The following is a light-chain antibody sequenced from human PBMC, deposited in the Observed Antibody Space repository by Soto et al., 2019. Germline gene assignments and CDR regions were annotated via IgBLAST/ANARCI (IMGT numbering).Light chain of an antibody. CDR1: SSNIGSNY. J-gene: IGLJ1*01. V-gene: IGLV1-47*01. Sequence: QSVLTQPPSASGTPGQRVTISCSGSSSNIGSNYVYWYQQLPGTAPKLLIYRNNQRPSGVPDRFSGSKSGTSASLAISGLRSEDEADYYCAAWDDSLSGFYVFGTGTKVP. CDR2: RNN. CDR3: AAWDDSLSGFYV.